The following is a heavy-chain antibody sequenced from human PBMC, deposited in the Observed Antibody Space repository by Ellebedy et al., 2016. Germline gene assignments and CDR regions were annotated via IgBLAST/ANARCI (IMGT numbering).Heavy chain of an antibody. V-gene: IGHV3-21*05. CDR2: ISGSSSDT. CDR1: GFTFSSYN. CDR3: VKTARLADF. J-gene: IGHJ4*02. Sequence: GESLKISCVASGFTFSSYNMNWIRQAPGKGLEWISYISGSSSDTNYADSVKGRFTISRDNANNSLFLQMDSLRAEDTAIYYCVKTARLADFWGQGTLVTVSS. D-gene: IGHD1-14*01.